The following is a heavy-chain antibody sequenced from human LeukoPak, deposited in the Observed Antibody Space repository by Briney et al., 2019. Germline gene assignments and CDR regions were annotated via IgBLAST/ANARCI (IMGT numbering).Heavy chain of an antibody. Sequence: GGSLRLSCAASGFTFSTYAMHWVRQAPGKGLEWVALISYDGSNKYYADSVKGRFTISRDNAKNSLYLQMNSLRAEDTAVYYCARDHAYAFDIWGQGTLVTVSS. CDR1: GFTFSTYA. D-gene: IGHD2-2*01. V-gene: IGHV3-30*04. CDR2: ISYDGSNK. J-gene: IGHJ3*02. CDR3: ARDHAYAFDI.